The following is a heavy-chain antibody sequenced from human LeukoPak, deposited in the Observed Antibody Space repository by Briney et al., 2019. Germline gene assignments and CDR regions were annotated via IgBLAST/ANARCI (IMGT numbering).Heavy chain of an antibody. CDR3: ARGGDSSGYCFDY. V-gene: IGHV4-59*08. D-gene: IGHD3-22*01. CDR1: GGSISSYY. CDR2: IYYSGST. Sequence: SETLSLTCTVSGGSISSYYWGWIRQPPGKGLEWIGYIYYSGSTNYNPSLKSRVTISVDTSKNQFSLKLSSVTAADTAVYYCARGGDSSGYCFDYWGQGTLVTVSS. J-gene: IGHJ4*02.